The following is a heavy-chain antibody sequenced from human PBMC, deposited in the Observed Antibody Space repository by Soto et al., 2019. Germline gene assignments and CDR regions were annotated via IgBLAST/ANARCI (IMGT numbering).Heavy chain of an antibody. J-gene: IGHJ4*02. V-gene: IGHV3-48*03. D-gene: IGHD3-22*01. CDR2: ISSSGSTI. CDR1: GFTFSSYE. Sequence: EVQLVESGGGLVQPGGSLRLSCAASGFTFSSYEMNWVRQAPGKGLEWVSYISSSGSTIYYADSVKGRFTISRDNAKNSMYLQMHSLRAEDTAVYFCAREDSRRYDHWGPGTLVTVSP. CDR3: AREDSRRYDH.